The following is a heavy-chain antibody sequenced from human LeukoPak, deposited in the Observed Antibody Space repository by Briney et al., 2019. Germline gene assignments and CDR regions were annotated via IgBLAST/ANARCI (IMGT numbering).Heavy chain of an antibody. J-gene: IGHJ4*02. Sequence: PGRSLRLSCTASGFTFGDYAMSWVRQAPGKGLEWVGFIRSKAYGGTTEYAASVKGRFTTSRDDSKSIAYLQMNSLKTEDTAVYYCAPYYDSSGFDYWGQGTLVTVSS. CDR2: IRSKAYGGTT. V-gene: IGHV3-49*04. CDR3: APYYDSSGFDY. CDR1: GFTFGDYA. D-gene: IGHD3-22*01.